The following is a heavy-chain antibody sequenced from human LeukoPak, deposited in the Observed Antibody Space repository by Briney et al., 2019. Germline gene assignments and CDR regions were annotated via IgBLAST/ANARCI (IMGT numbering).Heavy chain of an antibody. CDR2: ISYDGSNK. V-gene: IGHV3-30*04. J-gene: IGHJ4*02. D-gene: IGHD6-13*01. Sequence: GGSLRLSCAASGFAFSSYAMHWVRQAPGKGLEWVAVISYDGSNKYYADSVKGRFTISRDNSKNTLYLQMNSLRADDTAVYYRARDPLGQPTYYFDYWGQGTLVTVSS. CDR3: ARDPLGQPTYYFDY. CDR1: GFAFSSYA.